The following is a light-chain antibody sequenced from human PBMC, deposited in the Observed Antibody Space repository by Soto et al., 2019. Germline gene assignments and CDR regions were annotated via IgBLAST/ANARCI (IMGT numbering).Light chain of an antibody. CDR2: GAS. J-gene: IGKJ2*01. Sequence: EIVLTQSPCTLSLSPGERATLSCRASQSVSSSYLAWYQQKPDQAPRLLLYGASSRATGIPDRFSGSGAAKEFTLTISRLEPEEYAVYYCQQYGSSPYTFGQGTKLEIK. V-gene: IGKV3-20*01. CDR3: QQYGSSPYT. CDR1: QSVSSSY.